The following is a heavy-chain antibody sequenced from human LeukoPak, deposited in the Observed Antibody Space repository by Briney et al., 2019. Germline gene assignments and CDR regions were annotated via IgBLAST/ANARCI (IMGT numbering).Heavy chain of an antibody. Sequence: GGSLRLSCAASGFTFSSYAMSWVRRAPGKGLEWGSAISGSGGSTYYADSVKGRFTISRDNSKNTLYLQMNSLRAEDTAVCYCAKGPSIWFGEPNPDYWGQGTLVTVSS. J-gene: IGHJ4*02. CDR2: ISGSGGST. V-gene: IGHV3-23*01. CDR1: GFTFSSYA. CDR3: AKGPSIWFGEPNPDY. D-gene: IGHD3-10*01.